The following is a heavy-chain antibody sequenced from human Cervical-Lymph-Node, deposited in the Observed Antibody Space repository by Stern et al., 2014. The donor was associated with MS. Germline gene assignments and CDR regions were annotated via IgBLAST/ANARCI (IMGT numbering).Heavy chain of an antibody. V-gene: IGHV1-2*02. Sequence: QMQLVQSGAVVKKPGASVRVSCKASGYTFTSYFIDWVRQAPGQGLEWMGRINAKNGGPDYAQKFRGRLTMTRDTSINTAYMELARLTSDDAAVYFCVVEGYCSGSRCYEYYYYGMDVWGQGTTVTVSS. CDR3: VVEGYCSGSRCYEYYYYGMDV. D-gene: IGHD2-2*01. CDR2: INAKNGGP. J-gene: IGHJ6*02. CDR1: GYTFTSYF.